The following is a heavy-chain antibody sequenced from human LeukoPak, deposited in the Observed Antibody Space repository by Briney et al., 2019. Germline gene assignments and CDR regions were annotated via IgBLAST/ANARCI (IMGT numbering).Heavy chain of an antibody. V-gene: IGHV1-46*01. CDR3: ARAGGGYSGYGDLDY. CDR2: INPSGGGT. J-gene: IGHJ4*02. Sequence: ASVKVSCKASGYTFTSYYMHWVRQAPGQGLEWMGIINPSGGGTSYAQKFQGRVTMTRDTSTSTVYMELSSLRSEDTAVYYCARAGGGYSGYGDLDYWGQGTLVTVSS. D-gene: IGHD5-12*01. CDR1: GYTFTSYY.